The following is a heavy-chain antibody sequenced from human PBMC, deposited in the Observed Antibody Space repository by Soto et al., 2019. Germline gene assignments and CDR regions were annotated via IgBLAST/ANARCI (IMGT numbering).Heavy chain of an antibody. V-gene: IGHV1-18*01. Sequence: ASVKGSCTASGYTFTSYGISWVRQATGQGLEWMGWISAYNGNTNYAQKLQGRVTMTTDTSTSTAYMELRSLRSDDTAVYYCARDQGVVVAGFFDYWGQGTLVTVSS. J-gene: IGHJ4*02. D-gene: IGHD6-19*01. CDR3: ARDQGVVVAGFFDY. CDR1: GYTFTSYG. CDR2: ISAYNGNT.